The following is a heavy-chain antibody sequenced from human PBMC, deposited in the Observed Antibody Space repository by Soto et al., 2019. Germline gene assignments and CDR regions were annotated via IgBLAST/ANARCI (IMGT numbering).Heavy chain of an antibody. V-gene: IGHV1-8*02. CDR3: GRGPSPRAPAGGTPYYYAMDV. D-gene: IGHD6-13*01. J-gene: IGHJ6*02. CDR1: GYDFTAYD. Sequence: SVKVSSRASGYDFTAYDINWVRQASAQELEWMGWMNPINGATGSARRFQGRVSMTMNTATGTAYLELTSLISDDSAVYYCGRGPSPRAPAGGTPYYYAMDVWGQGTTVTVSS. CDR2: MNPINGAT.